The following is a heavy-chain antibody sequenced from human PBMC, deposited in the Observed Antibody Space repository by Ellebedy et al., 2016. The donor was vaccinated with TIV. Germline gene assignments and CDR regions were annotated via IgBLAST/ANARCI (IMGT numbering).Heavy chain of an antibody. CDR2: ITDSGGRT. CDR1: GFTFSSYA. Sequence: PGGSLRLSCAASGFTFSSYAMRWVRQAPGKGLEWVSTITDSGGRTFYEDSVTGRFTISSDNSKNTLFLQMNSLKADDTALYYSTNGGLSNAPRHYFDSWGQGTLVTVSS. D-gene: IGHD2-8*01. V-gene: IGHV3-23*01. J-gene: IGHJ4*02. CDR3: TNGGLSNAPRHYFDS.